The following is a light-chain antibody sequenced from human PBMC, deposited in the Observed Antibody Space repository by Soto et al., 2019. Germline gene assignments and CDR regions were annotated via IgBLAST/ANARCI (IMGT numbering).Light chain of an antibody. V-gene: IGKV1-5*03. CDR2: KAS. CDR1: QSISSW. J-gene: IGKJ1*01. Sequence: DIQMTQSPSTLSASVGDRVTITCRASQSISSWLAWYQQKPGKAPKLLIYKASSLESGVTSRFSGSGSGTDFTLTISSLQPDDFATYYCQQYNSYRWTFGQGTKVEIK. CDR3: QQYNSYRWT.